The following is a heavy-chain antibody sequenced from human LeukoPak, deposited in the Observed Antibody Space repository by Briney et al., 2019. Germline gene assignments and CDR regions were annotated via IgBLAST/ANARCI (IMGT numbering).Heavy chain of an antibody. Sequence: GGSLRLSCAASGFTFSSYWMSWVRRAPGKGLEWVANIKQGGSEKDYMDSVKGRFTISRDNAKNSVYLQMNSLRAEDTAVYYCARAGLLVAFDIWGQGTMVTLSS. CDR2: IKQGGSEK. V-gene: IGHV3-7*04. CDR3: ARAGLLVAFDI. CDR1: GFTFSSYW. J-gene: IGHJ3*02.